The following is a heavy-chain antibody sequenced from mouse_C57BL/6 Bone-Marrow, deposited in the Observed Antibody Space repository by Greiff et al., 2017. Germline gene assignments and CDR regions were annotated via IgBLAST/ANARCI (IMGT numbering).Heavy chain of an antibody. D-gene: IGHD2-4*01. CDR1: GYTFTSYW. V-gene: IGHV1-64*01. Sequence: VQLQQPGAELVKPGASVKLSCKASGYTFTSYWMHWVKQRPGQGLEWIGMIHPNGGSTNYTEKFKSKATLTVDTSSSTAYMQLSSLTSEDSAVDTCATHDYDGAWFAYWGQGTLVTVSA. CDR3: ATHDYDGAWFAY. J-gene: IGHJ3*01. CDR2: IHPNGGST.